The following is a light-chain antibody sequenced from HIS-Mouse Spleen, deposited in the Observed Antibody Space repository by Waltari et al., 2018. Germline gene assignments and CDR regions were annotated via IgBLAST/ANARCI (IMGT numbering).Light chain of an antibody. CDR1: QSVSSSY. CDR2: GAS. Sequence: EIVLTQSLGTRSLFQGERATLVCRASQSVSSSYLAWYQKKPGQAPRLLIYGASNQATGIPDRFSGSGSGTDFTLTISRLEPEDFAVYYCQQYCSSPFTFGQGTRLEIK. V-gene: IGKV3-20*01. J-gene: IGKJ5*01. CDR3: QQYCSSPFT.